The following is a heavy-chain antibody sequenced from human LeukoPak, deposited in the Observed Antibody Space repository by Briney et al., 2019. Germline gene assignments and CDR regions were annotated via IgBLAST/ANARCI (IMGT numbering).Heavy chain of an antibody. CDR1: GGSFSGYY. CDR3: ARGDYYDSSGYYTFDY. Sequence: SETLSLTCAVYGGSFSGYYWSWTRQPPGKGLEWIGEINHSGSTNYNPSLKSRVTISVDTSKNQFSLKLSSVTAADTAVYYCARGDYYDSSGYYTFDYWGQGTLVTVSS. D-gene: IGHD3-22*01. J-gene: IGHJ4*02. V-gene: IGHV4-34*01. CDR2: INHSGST.